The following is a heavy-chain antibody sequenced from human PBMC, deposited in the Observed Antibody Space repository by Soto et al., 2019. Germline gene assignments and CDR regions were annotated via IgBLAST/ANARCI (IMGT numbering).Heavy chain of an antibody. CDR3: ASGVAAKPDVFDF. CDR1: GGTFSSYT. D-gene: IGHD6-13*01. V-gene: IGHV1-69*02. Sequence: GASVKVSCKASGGTFSSYTISWVRQAPGQGLEWMGRIIPILGIANYAQKFQGRVTITADKSTSTAYMELSSLRSADTAVYYCASGVAAKPDVFDFWGQGTKVTVSS. CDR2: IIPILGIA. J-gene: IGHJ3*01.